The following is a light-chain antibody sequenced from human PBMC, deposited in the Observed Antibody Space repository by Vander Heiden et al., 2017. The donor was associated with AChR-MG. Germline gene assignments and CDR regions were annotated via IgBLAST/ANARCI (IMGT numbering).Light chain of an antibody. V-gene: IGLV2-8*01. CDR2: EVT. Sequence: QSALTLPPTASGSPGQSVTISCTGSSSDVGSYNHVSWYQQHPGKAPKLMIFEVTKRPSGVPDRFSGSKSGNTASLTVSGLQTEDEADYYCSSYASNNNLLFGTGTKVTVL. J-gene: IGLJ1*01. CDR1: SSDVGSYNH. CDR3: SSYASNNNLL.